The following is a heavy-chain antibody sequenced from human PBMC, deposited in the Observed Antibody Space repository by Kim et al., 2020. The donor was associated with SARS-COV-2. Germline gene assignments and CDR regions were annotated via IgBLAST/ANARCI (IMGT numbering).Heavy chain of an antibody. CDR3: ATGYYGSGSLSLDFDP. V-gene: IGHV1-24*01. CDR1: GYTLTELS. Sequence: ASVKVSCKVSGYTLTELSMHWVRQAPGKGLEWMGGFDPDDGETIYAQKFQGRVTMTEDTSTDTAYMELSSLRSEDTAVYYCATGYYGSGSLSLDFDPWGQGTLVSVSS. J-gene: IGHJ5*02. D-gene: IGHD3-10*01. CDR2: FDPDDGET.